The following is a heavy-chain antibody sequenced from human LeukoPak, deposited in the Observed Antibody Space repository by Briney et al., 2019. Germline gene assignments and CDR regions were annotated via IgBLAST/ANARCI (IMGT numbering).Heavy chain of an antibody. V-gene: IGHV4-34*01. D-gene: IGHD3-10*01. CDR1: GESFSGYF. CDR2: INHSGYT. J-gene: IGHJ2*01. Sequence: SETLSLTCAVYGESFSGYFWSWIRQSPGKGLEWIGEINHSGYTNYNPSLKSRVTISVDTSKKQFSLRLNSMTAADTAVHYCARIWPDLWGRGTLVTVSS. CDR3: ARIWPDL.